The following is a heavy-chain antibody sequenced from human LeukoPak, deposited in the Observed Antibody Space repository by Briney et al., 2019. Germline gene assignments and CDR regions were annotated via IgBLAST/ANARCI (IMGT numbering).Heavy chain of an antibody. CDR2: INTDTGNP. D-gene: IGHD2-2*01. V-gene: IGHV7-4-1*02. Sequence: GASVKVSFKASGYTFTNYAMNWVRQAPGQGLEWMGWINTDTGNPTYAQGFTRRLVFSLDTSASTAYLQISSLKAEDTAVYYCARTLFGDQYQLLHNWFDPWGQGTLVTVSS. J-gene: IGHJ5*02. CDR3: ARTLFGDQYQLLHNWFDP. CDR1: GYTFTNYA.